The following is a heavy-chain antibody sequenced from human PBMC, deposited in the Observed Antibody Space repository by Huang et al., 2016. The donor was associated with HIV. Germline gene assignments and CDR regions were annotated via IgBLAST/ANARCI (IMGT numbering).Heavy chain of an antibody. CDR1: GFTFSSSS. CDR3: AKGGAGGTIRYFQH. J-gene: IGHJ1*01. CDR2: IGGSGYTT. V-gene: IGHV3-23*01. D-gene: IGHD6-13*01. Sequence: EVQLLESGGGLVQPGGSLRLSCAASGFTFSSSSMRWVRQAPGKGLEWVSTIGGSGYTTDHADSVKGRFAVSRDNSKNTLYLQMNSLRAEDTAVYYCAKGGAGGTIRYFQHWGQGTLVTVSS.